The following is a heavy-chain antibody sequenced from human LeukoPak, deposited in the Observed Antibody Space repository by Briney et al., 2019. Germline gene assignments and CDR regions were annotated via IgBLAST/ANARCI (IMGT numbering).Heavy chain of an antibody. D-gene: IGHD3-10*01. J-gene: IGHJ6*03. Sequence: GGSLRLSCAASGFTFSNAWMSWVRQAPGKGLEWVGRIKSKTDGGTTDYVAPVKGRFTTSRDDSKNTLYLQMNSLKTEDTAVYYCSTKTVVRGVITYYYYYMDVWGKGTTVTVSS. CDR2: IKSKTDGGTT. CDR1: GFTFSNAW. V-gene: IGHV3-15*01. CDR3: STKTVVRGVITYYYYYMDV.